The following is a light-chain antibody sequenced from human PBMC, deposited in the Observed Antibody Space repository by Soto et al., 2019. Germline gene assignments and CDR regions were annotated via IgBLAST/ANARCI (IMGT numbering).Light chain of an antibody. CDR2: KTN. CDR1: SSNIGINT. J-gene: IGLJ2*01. CDR3: AAWDDSLNGPV. V-gene: IGLV1-44*01. Sequence: QSVLTQPPSVSATPGQRVTISCSGGSSNIGINTVNWYQQLPGTAPKILIYKTNQRPSGVPDRFSGSRSGTSASLAIGGLQSEDGATFPGAAWDDSLNGPVFGGGTKVTVL.